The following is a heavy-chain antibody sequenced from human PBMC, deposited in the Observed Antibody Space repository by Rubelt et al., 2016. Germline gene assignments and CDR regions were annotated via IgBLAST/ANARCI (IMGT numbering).Heavy chain of an antibody. CDR2: IIPIFGTA. J-gene: IGHJ6*02. V-gene: IGHV1-69*01. CDR3: ARDVGRWTGTTYYYYGMDV. D-gene: IGHD1-7*01. CDR1: GGTFSSYA. Sequence: QVQLVQSGAEVKKPGSSVKVSCKASGGTFSSYAISWVRQAPGQGLEWMGGIIPIFGTANYAQKFQGRVTITADESTSTADMELSSLRSEDTAVYYCARDVGRWTGTTYYYYGMDVWGQGTTVTVSS.